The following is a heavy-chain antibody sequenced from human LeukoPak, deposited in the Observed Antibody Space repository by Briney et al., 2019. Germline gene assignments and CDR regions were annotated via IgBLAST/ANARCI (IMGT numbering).Heavy chain of an antibody. CDR2: IKQDGSEK. Sequence: GGSLRLSCAASGFTFSSYAMSWVRQAPGKALEWVANIKQDGSEKFYVDSVKGRFTISRDNAKNSLYLQMNSLRPEDTAVYYCARDRIYSSSWPIKYYYYMDVWGKGTTVTVSS. J-gene: IGHJ6*03. CDR3: ARDRIYSSSWPIKYYYYMDV. CDR1: GFTFSSYA. V-gene: IGHV3-7*01. D-gene: IGHD6-13*01.